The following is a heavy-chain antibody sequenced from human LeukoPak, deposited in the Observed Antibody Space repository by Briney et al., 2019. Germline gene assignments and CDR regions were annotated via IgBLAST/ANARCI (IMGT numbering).Heavy chain of an antibody. V-gene: IGHV3-30*04. Sequence: PGGSLRLSCAASGFTFSNYAMHWVRQAPGKGLEWVAVIAYDGSNEYYADSVKGRFTISRDNSKNTLYLQMNSLRAEDTAVYYCARESQRALYAFDIWGQGTMVSVSS. CDR1: GFTFSNYA. CDR3: ARESQRALYAFDI. J-gene: IGHJ3*02. CDR2: IAYDGSNE. D-gene: IGHD6-25*01.